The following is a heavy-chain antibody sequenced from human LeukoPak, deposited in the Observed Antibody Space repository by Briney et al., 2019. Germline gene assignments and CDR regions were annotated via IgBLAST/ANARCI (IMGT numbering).Heavy chain of an antibody. CDR2: IYYTGSS. CDR1: GGSFSGYY. V-gene: IGHV4-34*01. Sequence: SETLSLTCAVYGGSFSGYYWGFVRQTPGKGLEWMGSIYYTGSSHYNPSLKSRATISVDTSKNQFSLKLTSVTAADTAVYYCTRAASSGPLFTYHMDVWGKGTTVTVPS. J-gene: IGHJ6*03. D-gene: IGHD3-22*01. CDR3: TRAASSGPLFTYHMDV.